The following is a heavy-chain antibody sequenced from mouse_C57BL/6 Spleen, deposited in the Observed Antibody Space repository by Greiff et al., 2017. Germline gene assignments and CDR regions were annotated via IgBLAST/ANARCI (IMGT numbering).Heavy chain of an antibody. J-gene: IGHJ3*01. CDR2: ISSGGDYI. CDR3: TRDDYDGFAY. CDR1: GFTFSSYA. V-gene: IGHV5-9-1*02. D-gene: IGHD2-4*01. Sequence: EVMLVESGEGLVKPGGSLKLSCAASGFTFSSYAMSWVRQTPEKRLEWVAYISSGGDYIYYADTVKGRFTISRDNARNTLYLQMSSLKSEDTDMYYCTRDDYDGFAYWGQGTLVTVSA.